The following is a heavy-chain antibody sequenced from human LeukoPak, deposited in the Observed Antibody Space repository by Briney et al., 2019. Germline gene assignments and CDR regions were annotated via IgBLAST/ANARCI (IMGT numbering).Heavy chain of an antibody. CDR3: AKDLSSILVAGAFDS. Sequence: PGGSLRLSCAASGFTFSNYGMHWVRQAPGKGLEWVAVISYDASNKYYADSVKGRFTISRDNSKNTQYLQINSLRAEDTAMYYCAKDLSSILVAGAFDSWGQGTMVTVSS. CDR2: ISYDASNK. CDR1: GFTFSNYG. V-gene: IGHV3-30*18. J-gene: IGHJ3*02. D-gene: IGHD2-21*01.